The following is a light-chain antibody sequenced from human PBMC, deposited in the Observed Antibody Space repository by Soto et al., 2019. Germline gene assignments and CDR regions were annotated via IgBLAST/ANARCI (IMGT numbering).Light chain of an antibody. V-gene: IGLV2-14*01. J-gene: IGLJ1*01. CDR2: EVS. Sequence: QSVLTQPASVSGSPGQSITISCTGTSSDVGGYNYVSWYQHHPRKAPKLMIYEVSNRPSGVSNRFSGSKSGNTASLTISGLQAEDEADYYCSSYTSSSSLVYVFGTGTKVTVL. CDR1: SSDVGGYNY. CDR3: SSYTSSSSLVYV.